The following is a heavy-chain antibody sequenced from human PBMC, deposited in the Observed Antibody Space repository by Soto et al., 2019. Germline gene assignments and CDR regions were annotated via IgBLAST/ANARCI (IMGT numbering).Heavy chain of an antibody. Sequence: SETLPLTCAVDGGSFSGYYWSWIRQPPGKGLEWIGEINHSGSTNYNPSLKSRVTISVDTSKNQFSLKLSSVTAADTAVYYCARTTYYDILTGPLGWFDPWGQGTLVTVSS. V-gene: IGHV4-34*01. D-gene: IGHD3-9*01. CDR3: ARTTYYDILTGPLGWFDP. J-gene: IGHJ5*02. CDR1: GGSFSGYY. CDR2: INHSGST.